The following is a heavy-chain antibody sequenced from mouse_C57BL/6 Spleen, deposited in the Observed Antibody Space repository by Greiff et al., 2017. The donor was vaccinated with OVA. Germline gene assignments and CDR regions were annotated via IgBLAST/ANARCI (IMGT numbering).Heavy chain of an antibody. V-gene: IGHV14-4*01. D-gene: IGHD1-1*01. J-gene: IGHJ3*01. Sequence: VQLKQSGAELVRPGASVKLSCTASGFNIKDDYMHWVKQRPEQGLEWIGWIDPENGDTEYASKFQGKATITADTSSNTAYLQLSSLTSEDTAVYYCTTWPGVTTEAYWGQGTLVTVSA. CDR1: GFNIKDDY. CDR2: IDPENGDT. CDR3: TTWPGVTTEAY.